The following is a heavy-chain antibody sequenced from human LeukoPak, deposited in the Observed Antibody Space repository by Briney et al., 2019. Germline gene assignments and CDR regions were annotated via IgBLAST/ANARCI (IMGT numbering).Heavy chain of an antibody. CDR2: ISYDGSNK. Sequence: PGGSLRLSCAASGFTVSSNYMSWVRQAPGKGLEWVAVISYDGSNKYYADSVKGRFTISRDNSKNTLYLQMNSLRAEDTAVYYCAKDRSYYDILTGYSPPDYWGQGTLVTVSS. CDR3: AKDRSYYDILTGYSPPDY. CDR1: GFTVSSNY. V-gene: IGHV3-30*18. J-gene: IGHJ4*02. D-gene: IGHD3-9*01.